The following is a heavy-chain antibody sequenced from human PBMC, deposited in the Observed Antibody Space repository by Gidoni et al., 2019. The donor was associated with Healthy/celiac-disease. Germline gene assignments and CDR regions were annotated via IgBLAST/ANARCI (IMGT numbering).Heavy chain of an antibody. CDR3: ARSQYYYDSSGYYSDY. CDR1: GFTFSDYY. CDR2: ISSSSSYT. J-gene: IGHJ4*02. D-gene: IGHD3-22*01. Sequence: QVQLVESGGGLVKPGGSLRLSCAASGFTFSDYYMSWIRQAPGKGLEWVSYISSSSSYTNYADSVKGRFTISRDNAKNSLYLQMNSLRAEDTAVYYCARSQYYYDSSGYYSDYWGQGTLVTVSS. V-gene: IGHV3-11*06.